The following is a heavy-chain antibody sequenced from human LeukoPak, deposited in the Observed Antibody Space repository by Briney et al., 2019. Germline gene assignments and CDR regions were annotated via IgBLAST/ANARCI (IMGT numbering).Heavy chain of an antibody. J-gene: IGHJ3*02. CDR1: GGSISSYY. V-gene: IGHV4-59*01. CDR2: IYYSGST. Sequence: KPPETLSLTCTVSGGSISSYYWSWIRQPPGKGLEWIGYIYYSGSTNYNPSLKSRVTISVDTSKNQFSLKLSSVTAADTAVYYCARLLRYDAFDIWGQGTMVTVSS. D-gene: IGHD3-9*01. CDR3: ARLLRYDAFDI.